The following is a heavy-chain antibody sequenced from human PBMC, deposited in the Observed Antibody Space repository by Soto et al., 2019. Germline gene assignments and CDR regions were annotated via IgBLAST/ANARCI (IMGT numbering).Heavy chain of an antibody. V-gene: IGHV3-33*01. CDR1: GFTFSSYG. CDR2: IWYDGSNK. Sequence: QVQLVESGGGVVQPGRSLRLSCAASGFTFSSYGMHWVRQAPGKGLEWVAVIWYDGSNKYYADSVKGRFTISRDNSKNTLYLQMNSLRAEDTAVYYCARRNYDSSGEHAFDIWGQGTMVTVSS. D-gene: IGHD3-22*01. CDR3: ARRNYDSSGEHAFDI. J-gene: IGHJ3*02.